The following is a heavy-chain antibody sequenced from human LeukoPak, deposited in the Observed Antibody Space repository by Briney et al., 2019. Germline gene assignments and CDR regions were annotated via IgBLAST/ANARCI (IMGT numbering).Heavy chain of an antibody. CDR3: ARLRRWELRVFDY. V-gene: IGHV4-34*01. J-gene: IGHJ4*02. Sequence: SETLSLTCAVYGGSFSGYYWSWIRQPPGKGLEWIGEINHSGSTNYNPSLKSRVTISVDTSKNQFSLKLSSVTAADTAVYYCARLRRWELRVFDYWSQGTLVTVSS. D-gene: IGHD1-26*01. CDR1: GGSFSGYY. CDR2: INHSGST.